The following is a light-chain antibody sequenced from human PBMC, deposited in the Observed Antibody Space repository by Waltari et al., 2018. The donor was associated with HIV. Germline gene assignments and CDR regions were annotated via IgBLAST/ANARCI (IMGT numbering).Light chain of an antibody. CDR1: SSNLGNNP. CDR2: YDD. Sequence: QSVLTQPPSVSEAPRQRVTIPCSGSSSNLGNNPVNWYQQLPGKAPKLLIYYDDLLPSGVSDRFSGSKSGTSASLAISGLQSEDEADYYCAAAWDDSLNGPVFGGGTKLTVL. J-gene: IGLJ2*01. V-gene: IGLV1-36*01. CDR3: AAAWDDSLNGPV.